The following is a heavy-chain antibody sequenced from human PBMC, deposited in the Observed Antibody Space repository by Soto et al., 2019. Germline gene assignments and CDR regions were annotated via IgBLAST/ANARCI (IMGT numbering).Heavy chain of an antibody. Sequence: EVQLLESGGGLVQPGGSLRLSCAASGFTFSSYAMSWVRQAPGKGLEWVSAISGSGGSTYYADSVKGRFTISRNNSKNTLYPHMNSLRAEDTAVHYCAKENGYSSSWFEFDYWGQGTLVTVSS. V-gene: IGHV3-23*01. CDR3: AKENGYSSSWFEFDY. CDR2: ISGSGGST. CDR1: GFTFSSYA. J-gene: IGHJ4*02. D-gene: IGHD6-13*01.